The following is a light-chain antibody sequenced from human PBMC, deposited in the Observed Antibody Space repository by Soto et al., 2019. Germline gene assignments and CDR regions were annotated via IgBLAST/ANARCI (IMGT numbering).Light chain of an antibody. CDR1: QNVSDS. Sequence: VMTLSPATLSASPGDSVALSCKSSQNVSDSLAWYQQKPGQAPRLLIYDSSARASDVPVRFSGGGTGAEFTLTISNLQTEDFAVYICQQYYKRPPWTFGQGTKVDNK. CDR3: QQYYKRPPWT. CDR2: DSS. V-gene: IGKV3D-15*01. J-gene: IGKJ1*01.